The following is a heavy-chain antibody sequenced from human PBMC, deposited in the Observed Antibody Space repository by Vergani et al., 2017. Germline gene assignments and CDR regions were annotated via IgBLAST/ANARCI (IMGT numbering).Heavy chain of an antibody. J-gene: IGHJ5*02. CDR2: MYNSGST. CDR1: GGSMSGYY. CDR3: GRVADFYGLGSRLLDL. Sequence: QVRLQESGPGLVKPSETLSLTCSVSGGSMSGYYWSWIRQPPGKELEWIGYMYNSGSTNSNPSLETRVTISGDTSKNQFSLKLNSVTAADTAVYYCGRVADFYGLGSRLLDLWGQGILVTVSS. D-gene: IGHD3-10*01. V-gene: IGHV4-59*01.